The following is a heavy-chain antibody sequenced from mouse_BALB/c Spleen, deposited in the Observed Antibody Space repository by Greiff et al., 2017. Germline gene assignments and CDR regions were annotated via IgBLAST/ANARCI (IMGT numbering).Heavy chain of an antibody. V-gene: IGHV1-67*01. Sequence: QVQLQQSGPEVVRPGVSVKISCKGSGYTFTDYAMHWVKQSHAKSLEWIGVISTYNGNTNYNQKFKGKATMTVDKSSSTAYMQLSSLASEDSAVYYCARRGDYDEGFDYWGKGTTLTVAS. CDR2: ISTYNGNT. D-gene: IGHD2-4*01. CDR3: ARRGDYDEGFDY. J-gene: IGHJ2*01. CDR1: GYTFTDYA.